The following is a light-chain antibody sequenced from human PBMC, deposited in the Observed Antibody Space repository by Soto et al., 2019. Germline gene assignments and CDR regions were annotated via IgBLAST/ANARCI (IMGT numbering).Light chain of an antibody. CDR1: RTVHSN. CDR3: QQYNNWPQT. V-gene: IGKV3-15*01. Sequence: EIVVNLSPAAVSLSQGDRVTLSCRASRTVHSNVAWYQHKPGQAPRLLIYGVSFRATGMPARFSGSGFGTEFTLTISSLQSEDFAVYYCQQYNNWPQTFGQGTKVDIK. CDR2: GVS. J-gene: IGKJ1*01.